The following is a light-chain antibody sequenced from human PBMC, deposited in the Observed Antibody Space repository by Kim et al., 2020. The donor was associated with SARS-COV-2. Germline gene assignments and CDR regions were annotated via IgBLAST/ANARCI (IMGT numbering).Light chain of an antibody. V-gene: IGKV3-15*01. Sequence: VSLGERVTLSVRTSQTVHTNLAWYQQKPGQAPRLLIYDASRRTPVTPARFSGRGSGTEFTLTIGGLQPEDIAVYYCQHDNGWPLTFGGGTKVDIK. CDR2: DAS. CDR3: QHDNGWPLT. J-gene: IGKJ4*01. CDR1: QTVHTN.